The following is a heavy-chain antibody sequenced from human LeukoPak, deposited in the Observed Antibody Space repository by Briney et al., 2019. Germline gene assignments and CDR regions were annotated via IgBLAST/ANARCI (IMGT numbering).Heavy chain of an antibody. CDR1: GITLSNYG. Sequence: GGSLRLSCAVSGITLSNYGMSWVRQAPGKGLEWVAGMSGSGGRTNYADSVKGRFTISRDNPKNTLYLQMNSLRAEDTAVYFCAKRGVVIRVILVGFHKEAYYFDSWGQGALVTVS. CDR2: MSGSGGRT. V-gene: IGHV3-23*01. J-gene: IGHJ4*02. CDR3: AKRGVVIRVILVGFHKEAYYFDS. D-gene: IGHD3-22*01.